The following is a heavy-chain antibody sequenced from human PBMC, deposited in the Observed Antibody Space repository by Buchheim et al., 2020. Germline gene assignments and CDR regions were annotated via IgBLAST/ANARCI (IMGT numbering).Heavy chain of an antibody. D-gene: IGHD3-3*01. CDR2: IDPSDSYT. J-gene: IGHJ6*04. V-gene: IGHV5-10-1*03. CDR1: GYSFTSYW. Sequence: EVQLVQSGAEVKKPGESLRISCKGSGYSFTSYWISWVRQMPGKGLEWMGRIDPSDSYTNYSPSFQGHVTISADKSISTAYLQWSSLKASDTAMDYWARKEITIFSPSLDYFCMDVWGKLTT. CDR3: ARKEITIFSPSLDYFCMDV.